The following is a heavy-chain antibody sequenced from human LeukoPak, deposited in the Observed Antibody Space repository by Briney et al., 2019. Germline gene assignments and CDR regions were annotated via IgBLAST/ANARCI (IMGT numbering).Heavy chain of an antibody. CDR1: GGSISSYY. CDR2: IYYTGST. V-gene: IGHV4-59*01. CDR3: ASSSWYGNWFDP. Sequence: SETLSLTCTVSGGSISSYYWSWIRQPPGKGLEWIGYIYYTGSTNYNPSLKSRVTISVDTSKNQSSLKLSSVTAADTAVYYCASSSWYGNWFDPGGQGTLVTVSS. J-gene: IGHJ5*02. D-gene: IGHD6-13*01.